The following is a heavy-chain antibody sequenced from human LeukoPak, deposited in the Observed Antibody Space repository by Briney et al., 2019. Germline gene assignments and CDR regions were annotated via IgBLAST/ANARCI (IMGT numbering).Heavy chain of an antibody. CDR3: AKAPVVGFGELFFEN. Sequence: GGSLRLSCAASGLTFRSYAMNWVRQSPGKGLEWVSAISGSGGSTYYADSVKGRFTISRDNSKNTLYLQLHSLRAEDTAIYYCAKAPVVGFGELFFENWGQGTLVTVSS. CDR1: GLTFRSYA. J-gene: IGHJ4*02. V-gene: IGHV3-23*01. CDR2: ISGSGGST. D-gene: IGHD3-10*01.